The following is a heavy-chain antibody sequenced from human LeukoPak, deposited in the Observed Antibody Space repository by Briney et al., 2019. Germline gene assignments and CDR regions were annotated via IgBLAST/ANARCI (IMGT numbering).Heavy chain of an antibody. V-gene: IGHV1-18*01. CDR1: GYSFILYG. J-gene: IGHJ4*02. D-gene: IGHD4/OR15-4a*01. Sequence: ASVKVSCKTSGYSFILYGISWVRQAPGQGPEWMGWISTSTGDTKYTQKFQGRVTLTTDTSTSTAYMELSSLRSDDTAVYYCARRAGAYSHPYDYWGQGTLVTVSS. CDR2: ISTSTGDT. CDR3: ARRAGAYSHPYDY.